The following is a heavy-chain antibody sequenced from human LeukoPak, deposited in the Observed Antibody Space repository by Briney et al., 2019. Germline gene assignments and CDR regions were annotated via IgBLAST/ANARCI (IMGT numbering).Heavy chain of an antibody. CDR3: RLYGSLDTFYDSSGYYYGDY. D-gene: IGHD3-22*01. V-gene: IGHV4-4*02. CDR2: IYHSGST. Sequence: PSETLSLTCAVSGGSISSSNWWSWVRQPPGKGLEWIGEIYHSGSTNYNPSLKSRVTISVDKSKNQFSLKLSSVTAADTAVYYCRLYGSLDTFYDSSGYYYGDYWGQGTLVTVSS. J-gene: IGHJ4*02. CDR1: GGSISSSNW.